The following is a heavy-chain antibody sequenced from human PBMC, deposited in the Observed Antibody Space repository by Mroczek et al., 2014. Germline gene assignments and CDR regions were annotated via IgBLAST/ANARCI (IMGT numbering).Heavy chain of an antibody. D-gene: IGHD6-6*01. V-gene: IGHV3-23*04. CDR1: GFTFSSYA. Sequence: VQLVQSGGGLVQPGGSLRLSCAASGFTFSSYAMSWVRQAPGKGLEWVSAISGSGGSTYYADSVKGRFTISRDNSKNTLYLQMNSLRAEDTAVYYCAKDRNSSSSFFYYYYGMDVWGQGTTVTVSS. CDR3: AKDRNSSSSFFYYYYGMDV. CDR2: ISGSGGST. J-gene: IGHJ6*02.